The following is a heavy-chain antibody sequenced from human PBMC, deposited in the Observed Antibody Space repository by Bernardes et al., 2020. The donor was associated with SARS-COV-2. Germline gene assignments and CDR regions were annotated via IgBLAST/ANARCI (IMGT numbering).Heavy chain of an antibody. D-gene: IGHD6-19*01. CDR3: AREGIAVAGVLNP. J-gene: IGHJ5*02. CDR2: INHSGST. V-gene: IGHV4-39*07. Sequence: LSLTCTVSGGSISSSSYYWGWIRQPPGKGLEWIGEINHSGSTNYNPSLKSRVTISVDTSKNQFSLKLSSVTAADTAVYYCAREGIAVAGVLNPWGQGTLVTVSS. CDR1: GGSISSSSYY.